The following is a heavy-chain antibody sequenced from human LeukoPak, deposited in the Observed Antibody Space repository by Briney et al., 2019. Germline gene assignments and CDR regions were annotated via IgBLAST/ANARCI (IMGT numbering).Heavy chain of an antibody. D-gene: IGHD3-22*01. CDR1: GFTFSNFG. CDR3: ARDWGLYDRNAFDI. Sequence: GGSLRLSCAASGFTFSNFGMHWVRQAPGKGLEWVANIKQDGSERYYVDSVKGRFTISRDNAKNSLFLQMNSLRAEDTAVYYCARDWGLYDRNAFDIWGQGTMVTVSS. V-gene: IGHV3-7*01. J-gene: IGHJ3*02. CDR2: IKQDGSER.